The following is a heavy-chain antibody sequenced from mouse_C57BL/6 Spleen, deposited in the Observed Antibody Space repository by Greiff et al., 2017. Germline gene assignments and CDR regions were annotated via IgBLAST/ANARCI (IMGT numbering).Heavy chain of an antibody. Sequence: VQLLQSGPELVKPGASVKISCKASGYAFSSSWMNWVQQRPGKGLEWIGRIYPGDGYTNYNGKFKGKGTLTADTSYSTAYMQLSSLTSEDYAVYICERGGGLRLTWFDYWGQGTLVTVSA. J-gene: IGHJ3*01. D-gene: IGHD3-1*01. CDR3: ERGGGLRLTWFDY. V-gene: IGHV1-82*01. CDR1: GYAFSSSW. CDR2: IYPGDGYT.